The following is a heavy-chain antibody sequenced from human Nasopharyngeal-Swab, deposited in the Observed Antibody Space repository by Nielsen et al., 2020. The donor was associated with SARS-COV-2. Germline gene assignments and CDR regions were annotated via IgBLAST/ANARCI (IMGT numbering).Heavy chain of an antibody. Sequence: GSLRLSCTVSSGSVGSYHWSWIRQPPGKGLEWIGFVHTSGNTDYNPSLKSRGTISMDTSKNQFSLKLISVTAADTALYYCARGRISDWTYSYYMDVWGKGTTVTVSS. J-gene: IGHJ6*03. CDR3: ARGRISDWTYSYYMDV. D-gene: IGHD3-9*01. CDR1: SGSVGSYH. V-gene: IGHV4-59*02. CDR2: VHTSGNT.